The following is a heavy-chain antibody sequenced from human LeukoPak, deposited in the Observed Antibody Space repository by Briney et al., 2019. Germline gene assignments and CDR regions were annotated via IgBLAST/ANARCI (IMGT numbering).Heavy chain of an antibody. J-gene: IGHJ4*02. V-gene: IGHV4-59*12. CDR3: ARFYYSTSGSYPSYFDF. D-gene: IGHD3-10*01. CDR2: IYYSGIT. Sequence: SSETLSLTCTVSGGSIRSYFWSWIRQPPGKGLEWIGYIYYSGITYHDPSLQSRVTISVDPSKNQFSLRLTSVTAADTAVYYCARFYYSTSGSYPSYFDFWGQGTLVTVSS. CDR1: GGSIRSYF.